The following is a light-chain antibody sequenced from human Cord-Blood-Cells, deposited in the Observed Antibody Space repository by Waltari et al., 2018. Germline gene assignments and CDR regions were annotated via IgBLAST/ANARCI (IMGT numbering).Light chain of an antibody. J-gene: IGKJ1*01. CDR3: QQRSNWPPT. CDR1: QSVSSY. V-gene: IGKV3-11*01. CDR2: DAS. Sequence: EILLTQSPATLSLSPGERATLSCRASQSVSSYLAWYQQKPGQAPRLLIYDASNRATGIPARFSGSGSGTDFTLTISSLEPEDFAVDYWQQRSNWPPTFGQGTKVEIK.